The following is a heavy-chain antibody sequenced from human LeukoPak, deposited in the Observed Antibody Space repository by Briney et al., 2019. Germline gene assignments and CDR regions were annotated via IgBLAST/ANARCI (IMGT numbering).Heavy chain of an antibody. CDR3: ARANYGSGSRGWFDP. D-gene: IGHD3-10*01. V-gene: IGHV3-53*01. Sequence: GGSLRLSCAASGFTVSSNYMSWVRQAPWKGLEWVSVIYSGGSTYYADSVKGRFTISRDNSKNTLYLQMNSLRAEDTAVYYCARANYGSGSRGWFDPWGQGTLVTVSS. CDR2: IYSGGST. J-gene: IGHJ5*02. CDR1: GFTVSSNY.